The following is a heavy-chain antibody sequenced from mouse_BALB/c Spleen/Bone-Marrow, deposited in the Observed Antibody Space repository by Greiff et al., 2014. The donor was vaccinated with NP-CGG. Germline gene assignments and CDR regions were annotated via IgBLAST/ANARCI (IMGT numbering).Heavy chain of an antibody. CDR2: ISSGSRTI. J-gene: IGHJ3*01. Sequence: EVQGVESGGGLVQPGGSRKLSCAASGFTFSSFGMHWVRQAPEKGLEWVAYISSGSRTIYYADTVKGRFTISRDNPKNTLFLQMTSLRSEDTAMYYCASRAYWGQGTLVTVSA. V-gene: IGHV5-17*02. CDR1: GFTFSSFG. CDR3: ASRAY.